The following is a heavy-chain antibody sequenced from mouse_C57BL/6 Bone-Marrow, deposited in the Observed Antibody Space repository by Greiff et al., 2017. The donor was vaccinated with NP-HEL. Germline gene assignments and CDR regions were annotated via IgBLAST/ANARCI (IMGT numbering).Heavy chain of an antibody. J-gene: IGHJ4*01. CDR1: GFTFTDYY. V-gene: IGHV7-3*01. CDR2: IRNKANGYTT. Sequence: EVNVVESGGGLVQPGGSLSLSCAASGFTFTDYYMSWVRQPPGKALEWLGFIRNKANGYTTEYSASVKGRFTISRDNSQSILYLQMNALRAEDSATYYCARGGLRRDYAMDYWGQGTSVTVSS. D-gene: IGHD2-4*01. CDR3: ARGGLRRDYAMDY.